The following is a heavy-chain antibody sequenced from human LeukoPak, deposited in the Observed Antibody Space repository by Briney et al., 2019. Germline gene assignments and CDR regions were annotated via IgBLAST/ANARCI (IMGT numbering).Heavy chain of an antibody. V-gene: IGHV4-59*11. CDR2: IYYTGTT. CDR3: ARFSWGCSTASCYLTN. Sequence: NPSETLSITCTVGGGSLSGHYWGWIRQPPGKGLELVGHIYYTGTTFYNPSLNSRVTITLDTSRNQFSLRLTSVIAADTAVYYCARFSWGCSTASCYLTNWGQGALATVSS. CDR1: GGSLSGHY. J-gene: IGHJ4*02. D-gene: IGHD2-2*01.